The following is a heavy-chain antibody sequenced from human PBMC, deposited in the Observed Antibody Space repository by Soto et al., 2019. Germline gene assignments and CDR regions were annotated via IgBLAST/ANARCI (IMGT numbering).Heavy chain of an antibody. V-gene: IGHV5-10-1*01. Sequence: PGESLKISCKGSGYSFTSYWISWVRQMPGKGLEWMGRIDPSDSYTNYSPSFQGHVTISADKSISTAYLQWSSLKASDTAMYYCASHARPKGWVDPWGQGTLVTLSS. CDR3: ASHARPKGWVDP. J-gene: IGHJ5*02. CDR2: IDPSDSYT. CDR1: GYSFTSYW.